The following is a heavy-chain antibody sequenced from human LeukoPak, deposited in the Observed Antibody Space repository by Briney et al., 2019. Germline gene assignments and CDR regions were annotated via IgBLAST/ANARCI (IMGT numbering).Heavy chain of an antibody. CDR3: ARDRLIAAVNYYMDV. CDR2: IIPNTGGT. CDR1: GYKFIDYF. Sequence: ASVKVSCKASGYKFIDYFIHWVRQAPGQGLEWMGWIIPNTGGTNYAQKFQGRVTMTRDTSISTAYMELSRLRSDDTAVYYCARDRLIAAVNYYMDVWGKGTTVTVSS. D-gene: IGHD6-13*01. V-gene: IGHV1-2*02. J-gene: IGHJ6*03.